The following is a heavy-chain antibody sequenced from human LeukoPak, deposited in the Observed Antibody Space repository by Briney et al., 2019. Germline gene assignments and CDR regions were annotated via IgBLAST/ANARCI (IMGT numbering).Heavy chain of an antibody. CDR1: GFTFSSYS. D-gene: IGHD5-12*01. V-gene: IGHV3-21*01. Sequence: GGSLRLSCAASGFTFSSYSINWVRQAPGKGLEWVSSISSSSSFISYADSVKGRFTISRDNAKNSVFLQMNSLRAEDTAVYYCVRGWGYTGNFGFWGQGTLVTVSS. J-gene: IGHJ4*02. CDR3: VRGWGYTGNFGF. CDR2: ISSSSSFI.